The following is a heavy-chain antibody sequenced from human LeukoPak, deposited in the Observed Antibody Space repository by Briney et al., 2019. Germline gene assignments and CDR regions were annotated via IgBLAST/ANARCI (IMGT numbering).Heavy chain of an antibody. D-gene: IGHD3-22*01. CDR2: IWNDGSQK. CDR3: ARGYDSSGYGLDY. V-gene: IGHV3-33*01. J-gene: IGHJ4*02. CDR1: GFTLSSHG. Sequence: GGSLRLSCAASGFTLSSHGMHWVRQAPGKGLEWVAVIWNDGSQKYYADSVKGRFTVSRDNSESTLYLQMNSLRAEDTAVYYCARGYDSSGYGLDYWGQGTLVTVSS.